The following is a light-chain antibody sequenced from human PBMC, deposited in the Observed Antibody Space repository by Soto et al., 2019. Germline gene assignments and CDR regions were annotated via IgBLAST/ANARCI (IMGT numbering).Light chain of an antibody. J-gene: IGLJ2*01. CDR1: SGSVSTSYY. Sequence: QTVVTQEPSFSVSPGGTVTLTCGLSSGSVSTSYYPSWYQQTPGQAPRTLIYSTNTRSSGVPDRFSGSILGNKAALTITGAKADDESDYYCVLYMGSGISVFGGGTKLTVL. CDR2: STN. CDR3: VLYMGSGISV. V-gene: IGLV8-61*01.